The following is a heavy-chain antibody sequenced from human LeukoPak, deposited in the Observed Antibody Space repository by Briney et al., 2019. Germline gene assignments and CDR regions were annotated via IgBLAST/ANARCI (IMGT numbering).Heavy chain of an antibody. D-gene: IGHD2-2*01. CDR1: GFTFRDYT. CDR2: ISKSGTYI. J-gene: IGHJ4*02. Sequence: PGGSRRLSCAASGFTFRDYTMNWVRQAPGKGLEWVSAISKSGTYIKYADSVKGRFTVSRDNAKNSPFLQMNSLRVEDTAVYYCAREVVIVVEPAANTIDYWGQGTRVTVSS. CDR3: AREVVIVVEPAANTIDY. V-gene: IGHV3-21*01.